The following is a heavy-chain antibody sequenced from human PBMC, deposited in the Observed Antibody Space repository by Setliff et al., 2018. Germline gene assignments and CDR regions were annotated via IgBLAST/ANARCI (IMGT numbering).Heavy chain of an antibody. CDR2: IYQNGIT. J-gene: IGHJ5*02. CDR3: ATDGPVLNGDYIS. V-gene: IGHV4-59*12. D-gene: IGHD3-10*01. Sequence: SETLSLTCTVSGGSISSYYWSWIRQPPGKGLERIGTIYQNGITYYNPSVKSRVTISVDKSKNQFSLSLRSVTAADTAVYYCATDGPVLNGDYISWGQGTQVTVSS. CDR1: GGSISSYY.